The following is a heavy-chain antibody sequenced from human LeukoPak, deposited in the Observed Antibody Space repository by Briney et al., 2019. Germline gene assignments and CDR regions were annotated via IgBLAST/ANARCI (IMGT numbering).Heavy chain of an antibody. J-gene: IGHJ4*02. Sequence: AAVKVSCKASGYTFTSYGISWVRQAPGQGLEWMGWISAYNGNTNYAQKLQGRVTMTTDTSTSTAYMELRSLGSDDTAVYYCARDTDFWSGLDYWGQGTLVTVYS. CDR3: ARDTDFWSGLDY. V-gene: IGHV1-18*01. CDR1: GYTFTSYG. D-gene: IGHD3-3*01. CDR2: ISAYNGNT.